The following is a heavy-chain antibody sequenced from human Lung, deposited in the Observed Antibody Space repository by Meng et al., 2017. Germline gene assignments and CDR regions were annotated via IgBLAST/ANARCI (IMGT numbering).Heavy chain of an antibody. CDR1: GFTFTDHW. V-gene: IGHV3-74*01. CDR3: TNDRLNH. D-gene: IGHD1-1*01. CDR2: INRDGTKP. Sequence: VHVVESGGGLVPPGGSLRLLCAASGFTFTDHWMHWVRQGPGKGLVWVSRINRDGTKPTYADSVKGRFTISRDNAKNTLYLQMNNLRAEDTAFYYCTNDRLNHWGQGALVTVSS. J-gene: IGHJ1*01.